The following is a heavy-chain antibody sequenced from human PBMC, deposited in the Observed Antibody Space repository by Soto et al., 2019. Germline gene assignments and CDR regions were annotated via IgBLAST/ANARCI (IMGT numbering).Heavy chain of an antibody. J-gene: IGHJ3*02. CDR3: ARTATVFGAFDI. D-gene: IGHD4-17*01. CDR1: GFTFSSYG. Sequence: QVQLVESGGGVVQPGRSLRLSCAASGFTFSSYGMHWVRQAPGKGLEWVAVIWYDGSNKYYADSVKGRFTISRDNSKNTLYLQMNSLRAEDTAVYYCARTATVFGAFDIWGQGTMVTVSS. V-gene: IGHV3-33*01. CDR2: IWYDGSNK.